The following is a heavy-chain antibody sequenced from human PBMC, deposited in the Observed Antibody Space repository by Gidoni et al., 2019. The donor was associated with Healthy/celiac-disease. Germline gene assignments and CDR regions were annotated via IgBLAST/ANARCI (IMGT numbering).Heavy chain of an antibody. D-gene: IGHD3-10*01. CDR2: IHPGNSDT. CDR3: ARHYGSGSYSEFDY. CDR1: GHSFTSYW. Sequence: EVQLVQSGAEVKKPGEALKISWQGSGHSFTSYWIGWVRQMPGKGLEWMGRIHPGNSDTRYSPSCQGQVTISADKSIRTAYLQWSSLKASDTAMYYCARHYGSGSYSEFDYWGQGTLVTVSA. J-gene: IGHJ4*02. V-gene: IGHV5-51*01.